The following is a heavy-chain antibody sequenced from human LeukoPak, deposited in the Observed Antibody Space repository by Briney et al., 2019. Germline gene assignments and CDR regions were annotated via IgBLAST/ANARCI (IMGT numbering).Heavy chain of an antibody. CDR1: GFTFDDYA. CDR3: AKDIAMIVGGDIDY. Sequence: GGSLRLSCAASGFTFDDYAVHWVRQAPGKGLEWVSGISWNSGSIGYADSVKGRFTISRDNAKNSLYLQMNSLRAEDTALYYCAKDIAMIVGGDIDYWGQRTLVTVSS. CDR2: ISWNSGSI. J-gene: IGHJ4*02. V-gene: IGHV3-9*01. D-gene: IGHD3-22*01.